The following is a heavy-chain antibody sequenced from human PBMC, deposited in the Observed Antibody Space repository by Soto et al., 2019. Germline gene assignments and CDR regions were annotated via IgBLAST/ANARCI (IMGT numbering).Heavy chain of an antibody. J-gene: IGHJ6*03. CDR3: ARAPGTTEPWEYFYYYMDV. CDR2: ISSGGGTA. CDR1: AFTFSDYY. D-gene: IGHD4-17*01. Sequence: QVQLVESGGGFVKPGGSLRLSCAASAFTFSDYYMSWIRQAPGKGLEWVSYISSGGGTAYYADSVKGRFTISRDNAKNSLFLQMNSLRGEDTAVYYCARAPGTTEPWEYFYYYMDVWGKGTTVTVSS. V-gene: IGHV3-11*01.